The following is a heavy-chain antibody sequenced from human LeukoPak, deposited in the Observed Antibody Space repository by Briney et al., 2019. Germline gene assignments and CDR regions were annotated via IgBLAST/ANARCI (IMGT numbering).Heavy chain of an antibody. D-gene: IGHD2-15*01. CDR2: ISVYNGNT. CDR1: GYTFNNYY. Sequence: ASVNVSCKASGYTFNNYYITWARQAPGQALEWMGWISVYNGNTNYVQKFQGRVTMTTDTATSTAYRELRSLRSDDTAMYYCARSYCSGSSCYYFDHWGQGTPVTVSS. CDR3: ARSYCSGSSCYYFDH. V-gene: IGHV1-18*01. J-gene: IGHJ4*02.